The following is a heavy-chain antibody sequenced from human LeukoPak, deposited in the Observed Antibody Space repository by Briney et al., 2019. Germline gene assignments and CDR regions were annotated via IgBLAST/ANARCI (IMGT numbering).Heavy chain of an antibody. J-gene: IGHJ3*02. D-gene: IGHD2-15*01. Sequence: ASVKVSCKASGYTFTGYYMHWVRQAPGQGLEWMGWINPNSGGTNYAQKFQGRVTMTRDTSISTAYMELSRLRSDDTAVYYCARSLRVVVADTRDDAFDIWGQGTMVTVSS. CDR2: INPNSGGT. V-gene: IGHV1-2*02. CDR1: GYTFTGYY. CDR3: ARSLRVVVADTRDDAFDI.